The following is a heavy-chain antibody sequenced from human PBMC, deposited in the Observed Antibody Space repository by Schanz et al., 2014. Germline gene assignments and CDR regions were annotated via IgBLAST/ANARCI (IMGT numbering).Heavy chain of an antibody. D-gene: IGHD5-12*01. Sequence: QVHLVQSGAEVKKPGSSVKVSCKASGGTFSSDTFSWVRQAPGQGLEWMGRIISILGIPNYAQKFQGRVTFTADKSTSTAYMELSRLKSDDTAVYYCARAFGGYDPAGALDYWGQGTLVTVSS. CDR2: IISILGIP. CDR1: GGTFSSDT. V-gene: IGHV1-69*02. CDR3: ARAFGGYDPAGALDY. J-gene: IGHJ4*02.